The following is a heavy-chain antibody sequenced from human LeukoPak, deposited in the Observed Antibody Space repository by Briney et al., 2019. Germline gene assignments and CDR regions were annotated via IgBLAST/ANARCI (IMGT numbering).Heavy chain of an antibody. CDR3: ARDRWRIAVAADGVDAFDI. V-gene: IGHV4-59*01. CDR2: IYYGGST. J-gene: IGHJ3*02. CDR1: GGSISSYY. D-gene: IGHD6-19*01. Sequence: PAETLSLSCTVSGGSISSYYWSWIRQPPGKGLEWIGYIYYGGSTNYNPSLKSRVTISVDTSKNQFSLKLSPVTAADTAVYYCARDRWRIAVAADGVDAFDIWGQGTMVTVSP.